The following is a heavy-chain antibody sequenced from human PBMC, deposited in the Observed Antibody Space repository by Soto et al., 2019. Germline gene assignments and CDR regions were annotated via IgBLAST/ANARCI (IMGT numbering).Heavy chain of an antibody. D-gene: IGHD3-10*01. CDR1: GFSLSTSGVG. V-gene: IGHV2-5*02. CDR2: IYRDNDQ. Sequence: QITLKESGPTLVKPTQTLTLTCTFSGFSLSTSGVGVGWVRQPPGKALEWLALIYRDNDQRYSPSLKSRVTITRDTSKNQVVLTMTNMDPVDTATYCCVHRQVLNGSGPFHWGQGTLVTVSS. J-gene: IGHJ4*02. CDR3: VHRQVLNGSGPFH.